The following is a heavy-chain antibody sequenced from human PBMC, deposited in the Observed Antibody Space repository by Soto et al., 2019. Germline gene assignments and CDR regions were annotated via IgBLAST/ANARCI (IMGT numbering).Heavy chain of an antibody. CDR2: ISGSDGST. CDR3: AKERIPAAIREYYYGLDV. Sequence: EVQLLESGGGLVQPGGSLRLSCAASGFTFNTYAMTWVRQAPGKGLEWVSVISGSDGSTFYAESVKGRFTISRDNSKNTLYLQINSLRAEDTAVYYCAKERIPAAIREYYYGLDVWGQGTTVTVSS. J-gene: IGHJ6*02. V-gene: IGHV3-23*01. D-gene: IGHD2-2*02. CDR1: GFTFNTYA.